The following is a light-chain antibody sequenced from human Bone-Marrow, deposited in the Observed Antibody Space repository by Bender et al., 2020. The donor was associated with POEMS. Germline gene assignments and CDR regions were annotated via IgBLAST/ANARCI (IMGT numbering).Light chain of an antibody. CDR3: QSFDIDNVI. J-gene: IGLJ2*01. CDR1: SGSIASNY. V-gene: IGLV6-57*03. Sequence: NFMLTQPHSVSASPGKTVTISCTRFSGSIASNYVQWFQQRPGSAPTTVIYEDDHRPTGVPDRFSGSIDTSSNSASLTISGLKTEDEADYFCQSFDIDNVIFGGGTKLTVL. CDR2: EDD.